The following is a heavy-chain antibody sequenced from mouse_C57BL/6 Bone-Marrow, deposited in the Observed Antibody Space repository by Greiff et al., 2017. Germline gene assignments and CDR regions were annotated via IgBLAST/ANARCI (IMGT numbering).Heavy chain of an antibody. CDR1: GYTFTSYD. CDR3: ARDYGRSYWYFDV. J-gene: IGHJ1*03. V-gene: IGHV1-85*01. D-gene: IGHD1-1*01. Sequence: VQLQQSGPELVKPGASVKLSCKASGYTFTSYDINWVKQRPGQGLAWIGWIYPRDGSTKYNEKFKGKSTLTVDTSSSTAYMELHSLTSEDSAVYFCARDYGRSYWYFDVWGTGTTVTVSS. CDR2: IYPRDGST.